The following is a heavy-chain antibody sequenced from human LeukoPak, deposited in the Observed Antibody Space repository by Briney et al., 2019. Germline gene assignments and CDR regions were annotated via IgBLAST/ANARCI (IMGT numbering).Heavy chain of an antibody. Sequence: GRSLRLSCAASGFTFDDYAMHWVRQAPGKGLEWVSGISWNSGSIGYADSVKGRFTISRDNAKNSLYLQMNSLRAEDTAVYYCARNYYYYYMDVWGKGTMVTVSS. J-gene: IGHJ6*03. CDR2: ISWNSGSI. V-gene: IGHV3-9*01. CDR1: GFTFDDYA. CDR3: ARNYYYYYMDV.